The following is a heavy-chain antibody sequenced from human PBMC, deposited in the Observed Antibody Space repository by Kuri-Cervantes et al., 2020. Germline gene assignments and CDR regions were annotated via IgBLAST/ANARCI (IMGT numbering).Heavy chain of an antibody. CDR2: ISCDGSNK. Sequence: GGSLRLSCAASGFTFSSYAMHWVRQAPGKGLEWVAVISCDGSNKYYADSVKGRFTISRDNSKNTLYLQMNSLRAEDTAVYYCARGNSSGWFDYWGQGTLVTVSS. CDR1: GFTFSSYA. D-gene: IGHD6-19*01. CDR3: ARGNSSGWFDY. V-gene: IGHV3-30-3*01. J-gene: IGHJ4*02.